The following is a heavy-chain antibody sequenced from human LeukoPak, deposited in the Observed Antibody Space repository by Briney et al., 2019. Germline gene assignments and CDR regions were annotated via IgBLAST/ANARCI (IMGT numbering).Heavy chain of an antibody. J-gene: IGHJ3*02. CDR1: GGSISGSSYY. V-gene: IGHV4-39*01. CDR2: IYYSRST. D-gene: IGHD6-13*01. Sequence: PSETLSLTCTVSGGSISGSSYYWGWSRQPRGKGVELVGSIYYSRSTYSTPSLKIRVTISIATSKNQFSLNLSSVTAAATAVYYCARPGYSRDHDAFDIWGQGTMVTVSS. CDR3: ARPGYSRDHDAFDI.